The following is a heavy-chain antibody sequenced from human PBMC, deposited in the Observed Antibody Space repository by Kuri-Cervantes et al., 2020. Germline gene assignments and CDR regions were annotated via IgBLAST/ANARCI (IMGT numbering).Heavy chain of an antibody. V-gene: IGHV1-18*01. D-gene: IGHD6-19*01. CDR1: GYTFTSYG. J-gene: IGHJ5*02. Sequence: ASVKVSCKASGYTFTSYGISWVRQAPGQGLEWMGWISAYNGNTNYAQKLQGRVTMTTDTSTSTAYMELRSLGSDDTAVYYCARSYGEQWLGKYNWFDPWGQGTLVTVSS. CDR2: ISAYNGNT. CDR3: ARSYGEQWLGKYNWFDP.